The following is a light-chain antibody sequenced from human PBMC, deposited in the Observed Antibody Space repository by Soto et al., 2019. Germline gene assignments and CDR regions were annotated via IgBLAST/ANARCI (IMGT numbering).Light chain of an antibody. CDR1: SSDIGGYNY. CDR2: DVS. J-gene: IGLJ2*01. CDR3: ASYASSNTVL. V-gene: IGLV2-14*03. Sequence: QSVLTQPASVSGSPGQSITISCTGTSSDIGGYNYVSWYQQHPGKAPKLMIYDVSDRPSGVSNRFSGSKSGNTASLTISGLQAEDEADYYCASYASSNTVLFGGGTQLTVL.